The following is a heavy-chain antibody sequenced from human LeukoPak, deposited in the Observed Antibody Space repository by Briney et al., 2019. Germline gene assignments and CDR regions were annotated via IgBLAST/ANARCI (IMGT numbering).Heavy chain of an antibody. CDR3: ASGSPAADY. CDR2: GHHSGST. J-gene: IGHJ4*02. Sequence: SSETLSLTCTVSGYSIGSGYYWGWIRQPPGKGLEWIGSGHHSGSTYYKSSLKSRVTISLDTSKNQFSLKLRPVTAADTAVYYCASGSPAADYWGQGTLVTVSS. D-gene: IGHD6-25*01. CDR1: GYSIGSGYY. V-gene: IGHV4-38-2*02.